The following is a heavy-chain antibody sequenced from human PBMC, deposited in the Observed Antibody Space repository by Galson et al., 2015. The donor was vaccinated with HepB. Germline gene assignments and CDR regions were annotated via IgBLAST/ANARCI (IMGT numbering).Heavy chain of an antibody. CDR1: GYTFNPYG. CDR2: IGTYSGNI. D-gene: IGHD2-2*01. J-gene: IGHJ6*02. Sequence: SVKVSCKASGYTFNPYGVSWVRQAPGQGLEWMGWIGTYSGNIQKAQKFQDRLTMTTDTSTSTAYMELRSLRSDDTAVYYCAKCILSSRNFGMDGWGQRTPVNLPS. CDR3: AKCILSSRNFGMDG. V-gene: IGHV1-18*04.